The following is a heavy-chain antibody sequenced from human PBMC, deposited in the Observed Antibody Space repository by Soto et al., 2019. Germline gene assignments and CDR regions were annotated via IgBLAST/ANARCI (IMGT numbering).Heavy chain of an antibody. Sequence: QMQLVESGGGLVRSGGSLKLSCVSSGFTFGDYYMHWMRQAPGRGLEWISYISGPSSVISYGDSVKGRFTISRDNAKDSLFLQMNNLRAEDTALYYCARGKYPGSVDVWGQGTMVTVSS. CDR1: GFTFGDYY. J-gene: IGHJ3*01. V-gene: IGHV3-11*01. CDR3: ARGKYPGSVDV. CDR2: ISGPSSVI.